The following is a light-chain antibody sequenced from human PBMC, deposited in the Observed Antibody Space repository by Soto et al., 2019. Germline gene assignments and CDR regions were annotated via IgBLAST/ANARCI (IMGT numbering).Light chain of an antibody. J-gene: IGKJ5*01. CDR1: QGISNW. CDR2: AAS. Sequence: DIQMTQSPSSVSASVGDRVTITCRASQGISNWLAWYQQKPGKAPKLLIYAASSLQSGVQSRFSSSGSGPDFTITIRSLQPEDFATSYYHPGTSFPVTFGQGTRLEIK. V-gene: IGKV1-12*01. CDR3: HPGTSFPVT.